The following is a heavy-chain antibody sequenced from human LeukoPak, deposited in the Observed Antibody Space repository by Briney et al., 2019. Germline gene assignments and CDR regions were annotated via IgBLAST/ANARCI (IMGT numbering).Heavy chain of an antibody. CDR1: GYSISSGYY. V-gene: IGHV4-38-2*02. Sequence: SETLSLTCTVSGYSISSGYYWGWIRQPPGKGLEWIGSIYHSGSTYYNPSLKSRVTISVDTSKKQFSLKLSSVTAADTAVYYCARTVFGPALLFAFDYWGQGTLVTVSS. J-gene: IGHJ4*02. CDR3: ARTVFGPALLFAFDY. D-gene: IGHD2-21*02. CDR2: IYHSGST.